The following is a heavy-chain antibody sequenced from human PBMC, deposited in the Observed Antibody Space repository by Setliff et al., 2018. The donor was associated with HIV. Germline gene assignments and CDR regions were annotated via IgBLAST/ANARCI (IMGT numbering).Heavy chain of an antibody. Sequence: SLRLSCAASGFIFSDYAMHWVRQAPGKGLEWVAHIRFDGNREYYADSVKGRFTISRDNSKNTLYLQMNSLRAEDTAVYYCARERFAAAVDYWGQGTLVTVSA. CDR1: GFIFSDYA. D-gene: IGHD6-13*01. CDR3: ARERFAAAVDY. CDR2: IRFDGNRE. V-gene: IGHV3-33*01. J-gene: IGHJ4*02.